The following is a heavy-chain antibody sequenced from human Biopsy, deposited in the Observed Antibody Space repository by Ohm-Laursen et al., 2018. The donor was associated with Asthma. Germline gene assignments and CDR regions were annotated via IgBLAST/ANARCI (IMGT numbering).Heavy chain of an antibody. V-gene: IGHV3-30*01. Sequence: SLRLSCSAFGFSFSNFAIHWVRQAPGKGLERVGVISKDASTQDYADSVKGRFTMARDNSKNTLDLQMNSLREEDTAVYYCVRDGTDDAFDIWGQGTVVSVSS. CDR1: GFSFSNFA. CDR3: VRDGTDDAFDI. D-gene: IGHD1-1*01. J-gene: IGHJ3*02. CDR2: ISKDASTQ.